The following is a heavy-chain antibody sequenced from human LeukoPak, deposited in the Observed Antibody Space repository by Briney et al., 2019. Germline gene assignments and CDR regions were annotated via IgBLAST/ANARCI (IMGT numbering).Heavy chain of an antibody. Sequence: GGSLRLSCAASGFTFSSYEMNWVRQAPGKGLEWVSYISSSGSTIYYADSVEGRFTISRDNAKNSLYLQMNSLRAEDTAVYYCARDERGYSYGYADYWGQGTLVTVSS. V-gene: IGHV3-48*03. CDR1: GFTFSSYE. CDR3: ARDERGYSYGYADY. CDR2: ISSSGSTI. J-gene: IGHJ4*02. D-gene: IGHD5-18*01.